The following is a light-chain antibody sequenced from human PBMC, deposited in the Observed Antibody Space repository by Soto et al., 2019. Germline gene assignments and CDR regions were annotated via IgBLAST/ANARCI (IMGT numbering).Light chain of an antibody. CDR1: QNINTD. J-gene: IGKJ1*01. Sequence: DIQMTQSPSTLSASVGDRVTITCRASQNINTDLAWYQQKPGKAPKLLIYKASSLESGVPSRFSGSGSGTDFTLTITSLQTDDFGTYYCQQYDVHPKTFGQGTKV. CDR3: QQYDVHPKT. CDR2: KAS. V-gene: IGKV1-5*03.